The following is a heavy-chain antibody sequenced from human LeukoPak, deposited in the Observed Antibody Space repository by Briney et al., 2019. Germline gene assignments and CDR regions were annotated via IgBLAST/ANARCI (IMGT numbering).Heavy chain of an antibody. D-gene: IGHD5-24*01. Sequence: SETLSLTCAVSGGSFSGSYWSWIRQPPGKGLEWIGEINHSGSTHYNPSLKSRVTMSVDTSKNQFSLKLRSVTAADTAVYYCVNFAHKDDFDYWGQGTLVTVSS. CDR1: GGSFSGSY. CDR2: INHSGST. V-gene: IGHV4-34*01. CDR3: VNFAHKDDFDY. J-gene: IGHJ4*02.